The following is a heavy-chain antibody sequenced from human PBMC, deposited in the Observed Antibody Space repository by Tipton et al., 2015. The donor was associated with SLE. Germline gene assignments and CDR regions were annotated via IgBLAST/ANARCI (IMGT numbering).Heavy chain of an antibody. Sequence: TLSLTCAVYGGSFSGYYWSWIRQPPGKGLEWIGSIYYSGSTYYNPSLKSRVTISVDTSKNQFSLKLSSVTAADTAVYYCARTPKDAFDIWGQGTMVTVSS. V-gene: IGHV4-34*01. J-gene: IGHJ3*02. CDR2: IYYSGST. CDR1: GGSFSGYY. CDR3: ARTPKDAFDI.